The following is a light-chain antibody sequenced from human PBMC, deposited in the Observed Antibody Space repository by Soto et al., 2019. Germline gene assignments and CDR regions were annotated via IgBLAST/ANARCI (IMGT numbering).Light chain of an antibody. CDR1: QSLLHSNGYNF. J-gene: IGKJ2*02. CDR3: MQALQTPCT. CDR2: LGS. V-gene: IGKV2-28*01. Sequence: DIVMTQSPFSLPVTPGEPASISCRSSQSLLHSNGYNFLVWYLQKPGQSPQLLIYLGSNRASGVPDRFSGSGSGTEFTLKISRVEAEDVGVYYCMQALQTPCTFGQGTKLEIK.